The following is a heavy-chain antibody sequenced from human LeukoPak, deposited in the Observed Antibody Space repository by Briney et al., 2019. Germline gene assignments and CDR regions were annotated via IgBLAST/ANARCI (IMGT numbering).Heavy chain of an antibody. CDR3: AREGNYYDSSGFSINWFDP. D-gene: IGHD3-22*01. CDR1: GYTFTSYG. CDR2: IIPIFGTA. J-gene: IGHJ5*02. Sequence: ASVKVSCKASGYTFTSYGISWVRQAPGQGLEWMGGIIPIFGTANYAQKFQGRVTITADESTSTAYMELSSLRSEDTAVYYCAREGNYYDSSGFSINWFDPWGQGTLVTVSS. V-gene: IGHV1-69*13.